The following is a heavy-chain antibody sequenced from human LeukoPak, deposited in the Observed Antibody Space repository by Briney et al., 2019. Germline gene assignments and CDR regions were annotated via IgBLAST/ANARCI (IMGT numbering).Heavy chain of an antibody. V-gene: IGHV4-31*03. D-gene: IGHD6-19*01. J-gene: IGHJ5*02. CDR2: IYYTGTT. Sequence: SETLSLTCSVFGGSISSGGYYWSWIRQHPGKGLEWIGYIYYTGTTYYNPSLESRVTVSVDTSNNQFSLNLSSVTAADTAVYYCARGTKWWLVSNWFDPWGQGTLVTVSS. CDR3: ARGTKWWLVSNWFDP. CDR1: GGSISSGGYY.